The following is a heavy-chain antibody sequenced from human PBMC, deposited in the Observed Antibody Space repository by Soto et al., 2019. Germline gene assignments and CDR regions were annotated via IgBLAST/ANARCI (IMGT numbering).Heavy chain of an antibody. CDR2: TYYRSKWYN. D-gene: IGHD6-6*01. Sequence: QTLSLTCAISGYSVSSNSVAWTLIRQSPSRGLEWLGRTYYRSKWYNDYAVSVKSRISVNADTSKNQFSLQLNSVTPEDTAVYYCARYSSSSRVCDYWGQGTLVTVSS. V-gene: IGHV6-1*01. CDR3: ARYSSSSRVCDY. CDR1: GYSVSSNSVA. J-gene: IGHJ4*02.